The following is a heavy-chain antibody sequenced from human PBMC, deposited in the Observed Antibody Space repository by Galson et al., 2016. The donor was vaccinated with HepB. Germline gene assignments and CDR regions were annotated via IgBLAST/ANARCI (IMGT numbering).Heavy chain of an antibody. D-gene: IGHD1-26*01. CDR1: GFTFSTYG. Sequence: SLRLSCAASGFTFSTYGMHWVRQGPGKGLEWVSVISYDGSHKYYADSVKGRFTTSRDISKTTLYLQMNSLRAEDTAVYYCAKNSLRVIVGAADYWGQGTLVTVSS. CDR2: ISYDGSHK. CDR3: AKNSLRVIVGAADY. J-gene: IGHJ4*02. V-gene: IGHV3-30-3*02.